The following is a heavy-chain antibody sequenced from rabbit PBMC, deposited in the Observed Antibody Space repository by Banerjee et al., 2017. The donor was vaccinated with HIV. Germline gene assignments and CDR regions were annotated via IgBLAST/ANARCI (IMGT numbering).Heavy chain of an antibody. V-gene: IGHV1S40*01. Sequence: QSLEESGGGLVQPEGSLTLTCTASGFDFSSNAMCWVRQAPGKGLEWIACIYTGSSGSTYYASWAKGRFTVSKTSSTTVTLQMTSLTAADTATYFCARARYYVADLNLWGPGTLVTVS. CDR2: IYTGSSGST. D-gene: IGHD4-1*01. J-gene: IGHJ4*01. CDR1: GFDFSSNA. CDR3: ARARYYVADLNL.